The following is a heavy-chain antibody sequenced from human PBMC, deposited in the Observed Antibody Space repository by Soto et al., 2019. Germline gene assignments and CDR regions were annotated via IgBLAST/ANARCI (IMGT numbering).Heavy chain of an antibody. V-gene: IGHV3-30*18. CDR2: ISYDGSNK. Sequence: QVQLVESGGGVVQPGRSLRLSCAASGFTFSSYGMHWVRQAPGKGLEWVAVISYDGSNKYYADSVKGRFTISRDNSKNTLYLQMNSLRAEDTAVYYCAKDRTILVTNNWFDPWGQGTLVTVSS. D-gene: IGHD3-10*01. CDR3: AKDRTILVTNNWFDP. J-gene: IGHJ5*02. CDR1: GFTFSSYG.